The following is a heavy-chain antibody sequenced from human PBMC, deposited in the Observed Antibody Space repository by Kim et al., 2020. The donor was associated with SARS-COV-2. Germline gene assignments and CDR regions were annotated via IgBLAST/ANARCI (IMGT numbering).Heavy chain of an antibody. CDR3: ASNNYYDSSGYYYAYFDY. Sequence: KGRITSSRDNAKNSLYLQMNSLRAEDTAVYYCASNNYYDSSGYYYAYFDYWGQGTLVTVSS. D-gene: IGHD3-22*01. V-gene: IGHV3-48*03. J-gene: IGHJ4*02.